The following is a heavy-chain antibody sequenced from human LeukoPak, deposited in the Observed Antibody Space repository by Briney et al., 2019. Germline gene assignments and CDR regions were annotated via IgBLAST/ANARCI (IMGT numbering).Heavy chain of an antibody. V-gene: IGHV4-34*01. CDR1: GGSFSGYY. CDR3: ARVGYYDSSGYPQLYYYYYMDV. CDR2: INHSGST. Sequence: PSETLSLTCAVYGGSFSGYYWSWIRQPPGKGLEWIGEINHSGSTNYNPSLKSRVTISVDTSKNQFSLKLSSVTAADTAVYYCARVGYYDSSGYPQLYYYYYMDVWGKGTTVTVSS. D-gene: IGHD3-22*01. J-gene: IGHJ6*03.